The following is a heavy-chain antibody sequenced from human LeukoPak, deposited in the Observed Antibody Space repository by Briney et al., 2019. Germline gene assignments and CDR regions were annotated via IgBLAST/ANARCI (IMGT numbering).Heavy chain of an antibody. V-gene: IGHV3-21*05. Sequence: GGSLRLPCAASGLTISSYSMNWVRQAPGKGLEWVSYISSSSSYIYYADSVKGRFTISRDNAKNSLYLQMNSLRAEDTAVYYCAGFLRPRYDYWGQGTLVTVSS. CDR3: AGFLRPRYDY. CDR1: GLTISSYS. D-gene: IGHD2/OR15-2a*01. J-gene: IGHJ4*02. CDR2: ISSSSSYI.